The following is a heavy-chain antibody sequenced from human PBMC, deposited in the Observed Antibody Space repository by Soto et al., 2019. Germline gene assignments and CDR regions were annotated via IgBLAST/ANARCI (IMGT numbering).Heavy chain of an antibody. J-gene: IGHJ4*02. CDR2: IWYDGSNK. V-gene: IGHV3-33*01. CDR1: GFTFSSYG. Sequence: PGGSLRLSCAASGFTFSSYGMHWVRQAPGKGLEWVAVIWYDGSNKYYADSVKGRFTISRDNSKNTLYLQMNSLRAEDTAVYYCARDRGYSGSYGHYWGQGTLVTVSS. D-gene: IGHD1-26*01. CDR3: ARDRGYSGSYGHY.